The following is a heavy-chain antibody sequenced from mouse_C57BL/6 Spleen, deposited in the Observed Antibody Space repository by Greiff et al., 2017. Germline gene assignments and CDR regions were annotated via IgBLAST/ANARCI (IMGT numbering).Heavy chain of an antibody. D-gene: IGHD2-4*01. CDR1: GYSITSGYY. CDR2: ISYDGSN. V-gene: IGHV3-6*01. CDR3: ARGGYDYGLAY. J-gene: IGHJ3*01. Sequence: ESGPGLVKPSQSLSLTCSVTGYSITSGYYWNWIRQFPGNKLEWMGYISYDGSNNYNPSLKNRISITRDTSKNQFFLKLNSVTTEDTATYYCARGGYDYGLAYWGQGTLVTVSA.